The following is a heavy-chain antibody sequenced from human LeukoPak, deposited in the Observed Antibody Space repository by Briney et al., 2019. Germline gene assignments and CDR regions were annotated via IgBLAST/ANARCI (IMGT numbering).Heavy chain of an antibody. D-gene: IGHD3-10*01. CDR2: INPSGGST. CDR1: GYTFTNYY. J-gene: IGHJ4*02. CDR3: ARFYGSGNSFVY. V-gene: IGHV1-46*01. Sequence: ASVRVSCKASGYTFTNYYIHWVRQAPGQGLEWMGIINPSGGSTTYAQRFQGRVTMTRDTSTSTVYVELSSLRSEDTAVYFCARFYGSGNSFVYWGQGTLVTVSS.